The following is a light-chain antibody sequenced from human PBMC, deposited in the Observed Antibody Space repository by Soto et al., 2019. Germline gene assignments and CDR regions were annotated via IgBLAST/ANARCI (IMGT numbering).Light chain of an antibody. CDR3: QQYNNWPLLT. V-gene: IGKV3D-15*01. Sequence: TLSVSLGERATLSCRASQSVSSKLAWYQQKHGQAPRLLIYGASTRATGIPARFSGSGSGTEFALTISSLQSEDFAVYYCQQYNNWPLLTFGGGTKVDIK. CDR1: QSVSSK. J-gene: IGKJ4*01. CDR2: GAS.